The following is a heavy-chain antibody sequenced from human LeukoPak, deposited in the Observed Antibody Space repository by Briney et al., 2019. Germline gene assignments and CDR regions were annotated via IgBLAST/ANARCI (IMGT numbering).Heavy chain of an antibody. Sequence: GGSLRLSCAASGFTFSSYAMSWVRQAPGKGLEWVSAISGSGGSTYYADSVKGRFTISRDNSKNTLYLQMNSLRAEGTAVYYCAKWGDTAMVYYYYYGMDVWGKGTTVTVSS. V-gene: IGHV3-23*01. CDR1: GFTFSSYA. D-gene: IGHD5-18*01. CDR2: ISGSGGST. J-gene: IGHJ6*04. CDR3: AKWGDTAMVYYYYYGMDV.